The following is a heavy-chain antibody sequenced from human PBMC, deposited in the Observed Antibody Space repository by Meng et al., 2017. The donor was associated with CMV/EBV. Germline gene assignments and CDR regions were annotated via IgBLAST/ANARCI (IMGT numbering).Heavy chain of an antibody. CDR1: GFTFSRYS. CDR3: ARDAADNRGYCSGGACPRGDY. D-gene: IGHD2-15*01. V-gene: IGHV3-48*04. J-gene: IGHJ4*02. Sequence: GESLKISCAASGFTFSRYSMKWVRQAPGKGLEWVSYISGSSATINYADSVKGRFTVSRDNAKNSLYLQMNSLRVEDTAVYFCARDAADNRGYCSGGACPRGDYWGRESWSPSPQ. CDR2: ISGSSATI.